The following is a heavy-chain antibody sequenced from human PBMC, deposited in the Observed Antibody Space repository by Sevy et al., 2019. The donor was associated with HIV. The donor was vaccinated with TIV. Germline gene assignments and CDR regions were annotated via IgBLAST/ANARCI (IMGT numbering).Heavy chain of an antibody. D-gene: IGHD2-15*01. Sequence: GGSLRLSCAASGFTFSSYGMHWVRQAPGKGLEWVAFIRYDGSNKYYADSVKGRFTISRDNSKNTLDLQMNSLRAEDTAVYYCAKVSCSGGSCYYGPFDYWGQGTLVTVSS. J-gene: IGHJ4*02. CDR3: AKVSCSGGSCYYGPFDY. CDR1: GFTFSSYG. V-gene: IGHV3-30*02. CDR2: IRYDGSNK.